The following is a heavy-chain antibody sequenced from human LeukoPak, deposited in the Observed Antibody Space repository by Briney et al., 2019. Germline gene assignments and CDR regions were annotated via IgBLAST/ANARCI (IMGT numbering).Heavy chain of an antibody. V-gene: IGHV1-18*01. J-gene: IGHJ4*02. D-gene: IGHD2-2*01. CDR1: GYTFTSYG. CDR3: ARSRCSTSTSCYYFFFFDS. Sequence: ASVKVSCKASGYTFTSYGITWVRQAPGQGLEWMAWSSGTGYNIEYAEKFQERVIMTTDTSTSTAYMELRSLRSDDTAVYYCARSRCSTSTSCYYFFFFDSWGQGTLVTVSS. CDR2: SSGTGYNI.